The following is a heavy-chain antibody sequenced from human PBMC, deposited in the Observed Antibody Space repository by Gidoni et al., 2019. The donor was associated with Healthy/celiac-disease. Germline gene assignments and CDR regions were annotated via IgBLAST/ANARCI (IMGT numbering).Heavy chain of an antibody. Sequence: EVQLVASGGGLVQPGGSLRLSCDASGFTFRSYWMSWVRQATGKGLEWVGNRKKDGSEKYYVDSVKGRFTISRDNAKNSLYLQMNSLRAEDTAVYYCAADPIAVAGRVISDYWGQGTLVTVSS. CDR1: GFTFRSYW. J-gene: IGHJ4*02. V-gene: IGHV3-7*02. D-gene: IGHD6-19*01. CDR2: RKKDGSEK. CDR3: AADPIAVAGRVISDY.